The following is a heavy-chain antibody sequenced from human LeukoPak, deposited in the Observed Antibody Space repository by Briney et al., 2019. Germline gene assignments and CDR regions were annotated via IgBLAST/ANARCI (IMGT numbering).Heavy chain of an antibody. V-gene: IGHV1-46*01. CDR1: GYTFTKYY. D-gene: IGHD6-19*01. CDR3: ARDRSRSGWLYFDY. Sequence: ASVNVSCKASGYTFTKYYIHWVRQAPGKGREWMGMIDPSDCRPTYVQNFQGSVIMTKDTSTSTVYMELSSLRSEDTAVYYCARDRSRSGWLYFDYWGQGTLVTVSS. J-gene: IGHJ4*02. CDR2: IDPSDCRP.